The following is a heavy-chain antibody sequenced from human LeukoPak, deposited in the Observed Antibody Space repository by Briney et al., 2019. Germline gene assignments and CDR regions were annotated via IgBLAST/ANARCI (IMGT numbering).Heavy chain of an antibody. J-gene: IGHJ5*02. CDR3: ARGGVVVAATLDP. D-gene: IGHD2-15*01. CDR1: GGSINSNNYY. CDR2: IYSSGSA. Sequence: SETLSLTCTVSGGSINSNNYYWGWIRQPPGKGLEWIGSIYSSGSAYYNPSLKSRVTISVDTSKNQFSLKLSSVTAADTAVYYCARGGVVVAATLDPWGQGTLVTVSS. V-gene: IGHV4-39*07.